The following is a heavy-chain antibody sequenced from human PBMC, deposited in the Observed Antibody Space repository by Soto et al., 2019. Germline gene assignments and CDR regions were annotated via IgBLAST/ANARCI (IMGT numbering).Heavy chain of an antibody. CDR3: ARLDTIFGVVTYGMDV. D-gene: IGHD3-3*01. Sequence: RGESLKISCKGSGYSFTSYWIGWVRQMPGKGLEWMGIIYPGDSDTRYSPSFQGQVTISADKSISTAYLQWSSLKASDTAMYYCARLDTIFGVVTYGMDVWGQGTTVTVSS. CDR1: GYSFTSYW. J-gene: IGHJ6*02. V-gene: IGHV5-51*01. CDR2: IYPGDSDT.